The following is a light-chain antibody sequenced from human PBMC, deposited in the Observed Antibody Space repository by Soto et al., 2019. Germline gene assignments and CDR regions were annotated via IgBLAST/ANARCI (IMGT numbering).Light chain of an antibody. Sequence: EIVLTQSPGTLSLSPGERATLSCRASQSVNNNYLAWYQHKPGQAPRLLIYGASSRATGIPDRFSGSGSGTDFTLTISRLEPEDFAVYYCQQYGSSPRITFGQGTRL. CDR1: QSVNNNY. CDR2: GAS. V-gene: IGKV3-20*01. J-gene: IGKJ5*01. CDR3: QQYGSSPRIT.